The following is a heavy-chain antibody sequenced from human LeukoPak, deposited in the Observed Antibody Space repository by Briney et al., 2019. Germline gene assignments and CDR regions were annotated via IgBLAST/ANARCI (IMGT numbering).Heavy chain of an antibody. Sequence: SETLSLTCTVSGGSISSYYWSWIRQPAGKGLEWIGRIYTSGSTNYTPSLKSRVTMSGETSKNQFSLKLSSVTAADTAVYYCARGLIVADIWYFDYWGQGTLVTVSS. V-gene: IGHV4-4*07. CDR2: IYTSGST. J-gene: IGHJ4*02. D-gene: IGHD2-15*01. CDR3: ARGLIVADIWYFDY. CDR1: GGSISSYY.